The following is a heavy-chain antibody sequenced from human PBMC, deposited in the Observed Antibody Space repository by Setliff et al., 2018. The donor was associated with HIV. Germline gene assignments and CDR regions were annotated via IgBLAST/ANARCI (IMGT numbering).Heavy chain of an antibody. V-gene: IGHV1-18*01. CDR2: ISAYNGNT. Sequence: GASVKVSCKASGYTFTSYGISWVRQAPGQGLEWMGWISAYNGNTNYAQKLQGRVTMTTDTSTSTAYMELSSLRFDDTAVYYCTRIRAMVRGVTSYDAFDIWGQGTKVTVSS. CDR1: GYTFTSYG. CDR3: TRIRAMVRGVTSYDAFDI. D-gene: IGHD3-10*01. J-gene: IGHJ3*02.